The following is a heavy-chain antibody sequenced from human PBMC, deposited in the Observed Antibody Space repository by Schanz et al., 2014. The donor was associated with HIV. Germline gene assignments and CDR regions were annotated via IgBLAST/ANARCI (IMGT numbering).Heavy chain of an antibody. CDR3: AKDNKYNSDWYPPRHWFGP. CDR1: GGSLDKYY. V-gene: IGHV4-59*01. CDR2: ISYTGDT. Sequence: QVQLQESGPGLVRPSDTLSLNCTVSGGSLDKYYWSWLRQSPGKGLEWIGYISYTGDTNYSPSMKSRVTISVSTSNNQFSLTLASVTAADTAIYYCAKDNKYNSDWYPPRHWFGPWGQGTLVTVSS. J-gene: IGHJ5*02. D-gene: IGHD2-21*02.